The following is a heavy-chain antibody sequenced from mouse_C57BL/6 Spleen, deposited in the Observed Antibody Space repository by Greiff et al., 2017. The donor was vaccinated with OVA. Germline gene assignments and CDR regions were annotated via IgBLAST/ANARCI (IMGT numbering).Heavy chain of an antibody. CDR3: ARWIPYYYGSSYEAMDY. CDR1: GYAFSSYW. V-gene: IGHV1-80*01. J-gene: IGHJ4*01. CDR2: IYPGDGDT. Sequence: VQLQQSGAELVKPGASVKISCKASGYAFSSYWMNWVKQRPGKGLEWIGQIYPGDGDTTYNGKFKGKATLTADKSSSTAYMQLSSLTSEDSAVYFCARWIPYYYGSSYEAMDYWGQGTSVTVSS. D-gene: IGHD1-1*01.